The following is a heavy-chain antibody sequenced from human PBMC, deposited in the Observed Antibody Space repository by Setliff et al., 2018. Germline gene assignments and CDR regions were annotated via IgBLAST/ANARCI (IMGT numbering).Heavy chain of an antibody. CDR3: ARQGRKSDSRGYYYWTDFDY. V-gene: IGHV4-39*01. Sequence: SEALSLTCTVSAGSISSSSYYWGWIRQPPGKGLEWIATIHYSGSTYYNPSLKSRVTTSVDTSKNQFSLKLSSVTAADTAVYYCARQGRKSDSRGYYYWTDFDYWGQGALVTVSS. CDR2: IHYSGST. D-gene: IGHD3-22*01. CDR1: AGSISSSSYY. J-gene: IGHJ4*02.